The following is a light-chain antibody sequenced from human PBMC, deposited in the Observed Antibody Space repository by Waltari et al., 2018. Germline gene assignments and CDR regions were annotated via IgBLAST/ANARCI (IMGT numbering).Light chain of an antibody. J-gene: IGKJ1*01. CDR3: QQYNNWPRT. CDR1: QSVRPY. CDR2: GAS. V-gene: IGKV3-15*01. Sequence: ETVMTQSPATVSLSPGERANLYCRASQSVRPYLAWYQQKPGQAPRLLIYGASTRATGIPARFSGSGSGTEFTLTISSLQSEDFAIYYCQQYNNWPRTFGQGTKVEIK.